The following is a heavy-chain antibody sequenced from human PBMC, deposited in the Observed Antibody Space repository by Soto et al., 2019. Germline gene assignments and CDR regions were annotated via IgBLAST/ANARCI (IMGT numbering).Heavy chain of an antibody. V-gene: IGHV1-69*01. D-gene: IGHD3-22*01. CDR3: AREFGYYDSSGYYSYYWYFDL. Sequence: QVQLVQSGAEVKKPGSSVKVSCKASGGTFSSYAISWVRQAPGQGLAWMGGIIPIFGTANYAQKFQGRVTITADESTSTAYMELSSLRSEDTAVYYCAREFGYYDSSGYYSYYWYFDLWGRGTLVTVSS. CDR2: IIPIFGTA. CDR1: GGTFSSYA. J-gene: IGHJ2*01.